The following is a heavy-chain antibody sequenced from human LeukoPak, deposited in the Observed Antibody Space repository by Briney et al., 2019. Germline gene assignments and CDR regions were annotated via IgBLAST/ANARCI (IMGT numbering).Heavy chain of an antibody. CDR3: ARGSDVVVLDY. D-gene: IGHD2-15*01. CDR2: IWYDGSNK. CDR1: GFTFSSYG. Sequence: GGSLRLSCAASGFTFSSYGMHWVRQAPGKGLEWVAVIWYDGSNKYYADSVKGRFTISRDNSKNTLYLQMNSLRAEDTAVYYCARGSDVVVLDYSGQGTLVTVSS. V-gene: IGHV3-33*01. J-gene: IGHJ4*02.